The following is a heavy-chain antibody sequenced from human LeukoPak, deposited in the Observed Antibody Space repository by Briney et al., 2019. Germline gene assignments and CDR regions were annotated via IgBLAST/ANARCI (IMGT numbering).Heavy chain of an antibody. CDR3: ARAWIYVLDY. V-gene: IGHV3-7*01. CDR1: GFNISSYW. D-gene: IGHD5/OR15-5a*01. Sequence: GGSLRPSCAVSGFNISSYWMTWVRQAPGKGLEWVANIKEDGSEKYYVDSVKGRFTISRDNAKDSVSLQMNSLRAEDTAVYYCARAWIYVLDYWGQGTLVTVSS. CDR2: IKEDGSEK. J-gene: IGHJ4*02.